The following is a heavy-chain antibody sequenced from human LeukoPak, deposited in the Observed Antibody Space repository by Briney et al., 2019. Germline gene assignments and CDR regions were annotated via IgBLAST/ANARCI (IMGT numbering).Heavy chain of an antibody. V-gene: IGHV4-39*07. J-gene: IGHJ2*01. CDR3: ARHDRGKGWYFDL. Sequence: SETLSLTCTVSGGSISSSSYYWGWIRQPPGKGLEWIGSIYYSGSTYYNPSLKSRVTISVDTSKNQFSLKLGSVTAADTAAYYCARHDRGKGWYFDLWGRGTLVTVSS. D-gene: IGHD3-10*02. CDR2: IYYSGST. CDR1: GGSISSSSYY.